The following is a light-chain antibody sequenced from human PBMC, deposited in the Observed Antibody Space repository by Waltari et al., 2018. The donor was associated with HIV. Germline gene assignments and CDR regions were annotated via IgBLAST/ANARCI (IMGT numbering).Light chain of an antibody. Sequence: QSALTQPASVSGSPGPSITISSPGTIRDVVGYNYVSWYQQHPGKAPKLMIYEVSNRPSGVSNRFSGSKSGNTASLTISGLQAEDEADYYCSSYTSSSTRVFGGGTKLTVL. CDR3: SSYTSSSTRV. CDR2: EVS. CDR1: IRDVVGYNY. J-gene: IGLJ2*01. V-gene: IGLV2-14*01.